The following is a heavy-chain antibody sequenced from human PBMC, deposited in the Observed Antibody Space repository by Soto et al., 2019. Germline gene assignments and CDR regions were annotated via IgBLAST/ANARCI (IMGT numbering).Heavy chain of an antibody. CDR1: GGTFSSYA. V-gene: IGHV1-69*01. CDR2: IIPLLNTP. D-gene: IGHD6-6*01. CDR3: ARESSSPNYYYYGMDV. J-gene: IGHJ6*02. Sequence: QVQLVQSGAEVKKPGSSVKVSCRASGGTFSSYAVSWVRQAPGQGLEWMGVIIPLLNTPKYVQKFQGRVTITADASATTAYMELSSLRSEDTAVYYCARESSSPNYYYYGMDVWDQGTTVTVSS.